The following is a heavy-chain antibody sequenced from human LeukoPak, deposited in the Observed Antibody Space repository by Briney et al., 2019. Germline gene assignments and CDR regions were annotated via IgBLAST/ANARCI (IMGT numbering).Heavy chain of an antibody. CDR3: ARCSGSYYYGMDV. CDR2: IYYSGST. Sequence: PSETLSLTCTVSGGSISSYYWSWIRQPPGKGLEWIGYIYYSGSTNYNPSLKSRVTISVDTSKNQFSLKLSSVTAADTAGYYLARCSGSYYYGMDVWGQGTTVTVSS. J-gene: IGHJ6*02. D-gene: IGHD3-10*02. V-gene: IGHV4-59*08. CDR1: GGSISSYY.